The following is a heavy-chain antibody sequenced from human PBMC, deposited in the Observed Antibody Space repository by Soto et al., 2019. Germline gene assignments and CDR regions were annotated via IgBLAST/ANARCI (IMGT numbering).Heavy chain of an antibody. D-gene: IGHD3-3*02. V-gene: IGHV4-59*01. CDR3: ARQTFPDAFDI. J-gene: IGHJ3*02. Sequence: TLSLTCTVSGGSISSYYWSWIRQPPGKGLEWIGYIYYSGSTNYNPSLKSRVTISVDTSKNQFSLKLSSVTAADTAVYYCARQTFPDAFDIWGQGTMVTVSS. CDR1: GGSISSYY. CDR2: IYYSGST.